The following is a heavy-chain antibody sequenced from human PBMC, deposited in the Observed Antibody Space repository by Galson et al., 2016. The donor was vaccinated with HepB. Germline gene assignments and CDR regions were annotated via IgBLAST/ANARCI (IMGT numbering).Heavy chain of an antibody. CDR2: INPSGGST. D-gene: IGHD3-10*01. CDR1: GYTFTSYY. V-gene: IGHV1-46*01. J-gene: IGHJ5*02. CDR3: ARGLASQWLGGGWFGEPPHSYNWFDP. Sequence: SVKVSCKASGYTFTSYYMHWVRQAPGQGLEWMGIINPSGGSTSYAQKFQGRVTMTRDTSTSTVYMELSSLRSEDTAVYYCARGLASQWLGGGWFGEPPHSYNWFDPWGQGTLVTVSS.